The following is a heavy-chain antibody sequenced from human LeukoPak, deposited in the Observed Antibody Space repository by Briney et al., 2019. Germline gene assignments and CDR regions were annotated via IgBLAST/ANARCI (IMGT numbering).Heavy chain of an antibody. CDR3: ARNAYYYGSGSDY. CDR2: MNPNSGNT. CDR1: GYTFTSYD. D-gene: IGHD3-10*01. J-gene: IGHJ4*02. V-gene: IGHV1-8*01. Sequence: GASVKVSCEASGYTFTSYDINWVRQATGQGLEWMGWMNPNSGNTGYAQKFQGRVTMTRNTSISTAYMELSSLRSEDTAVYYCARNAYYYGSGSDYWGQGTLVTVSS.